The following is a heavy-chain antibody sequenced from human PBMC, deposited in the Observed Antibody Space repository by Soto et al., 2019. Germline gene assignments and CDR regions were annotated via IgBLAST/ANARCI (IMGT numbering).Heavy chain of an antibody. CDR2: IYHSGST. Sequence: PSETLSLTCAVSGYSISSGYYWGWIRQPPGKGLEWIGSIYHSGSTYYNPSLKSRVTISVDTSKNQFSLKLSSVTAADTAVYYCARVGTSNLAAVIDTWGQGTLVTVSS. CDR3: ARVGTSNLAAVIDT. V-gene: IGHV4-38-2*01. CDR1: GYSISSGYY. J-gene: IGHJ5*02. D-gene: IGHD6-13*01.